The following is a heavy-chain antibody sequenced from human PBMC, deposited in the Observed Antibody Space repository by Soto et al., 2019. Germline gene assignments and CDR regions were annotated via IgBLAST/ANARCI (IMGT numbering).Heavy chain of an antibody. V-gene: IGHV1-46*01. CDR3: ARDKGYGDYYYYYGMDA. D-gene: IGHD4-17*01. CDR2: INPSGGST. J-gene: IGHJ6*02. Sequence: ASVKVSCKASGYTFTSYYMHWVRQAPGQGLEWMGIINPSGGSTSYAQKFQGRVTMTRDTSTSTVYMELSSLRSEDTAVYYCARDKGYGDYYYYYGMDAWGQGTTVTVSS. CDR1: GYTFTSYY.